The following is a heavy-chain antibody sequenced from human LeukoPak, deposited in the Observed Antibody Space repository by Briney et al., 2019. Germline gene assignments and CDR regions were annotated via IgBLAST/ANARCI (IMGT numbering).Heavy chain of an antibody. Sequence: GRSLRLSCAASGFTFSSYAMHGVRQAPGKGVEWVAVISYDGSNKYYADSVKGRFTISRDNSKNTLYLQMNRLRAEDTAVYYCARDVDSRGWYYFQHWGQGTLVTVPS. CDR1: GFTFSSYA. CDR2: ISYDGSNK. D-gene: IGHD6-19*01. V-gene: IGHV3-30*04. J-gene: IGHJ1*01. CDR3: ARDVDSRGWYYFQH.